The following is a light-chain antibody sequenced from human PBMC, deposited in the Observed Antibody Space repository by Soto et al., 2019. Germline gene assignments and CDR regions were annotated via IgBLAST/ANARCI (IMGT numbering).Light chain of an antibody. CDR2: GNN. J-gene: IGLJ2*01. CDR1: GSSIGTNT. Sequence: QSVLTQPPSASGTPGQRVTISCSGSGSSIGTNTVNWYRQLPGTAPKLLIYGNNQRPSGVPDRFSGSKSGTSASLAISGLRSEDEAEYYCTAWDGSLNSVLFGGGTKLTVL. CDR3: TAWDGSLNSVL. V-gene: IGLV1-44*01.